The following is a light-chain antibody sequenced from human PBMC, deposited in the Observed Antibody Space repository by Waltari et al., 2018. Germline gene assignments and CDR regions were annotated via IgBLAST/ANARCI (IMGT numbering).Light chain of an antibody. CDR3: SSYTSSSTS. Sequence: QSALTQPASVSGSPGQSIPISCTGTISDVGGYQYVSWYQQHPGKAPKLLIYDVSKRPSGVSNRFSGSKSGNTASLTISGLQAEDEADYYCSSYTSSSTSFGGGTKLTVL. V-gene: IGLV2-14*01. CDR1: ISDVGGYQY. CDR2: DVS. J-gene: IGLJ2*01.